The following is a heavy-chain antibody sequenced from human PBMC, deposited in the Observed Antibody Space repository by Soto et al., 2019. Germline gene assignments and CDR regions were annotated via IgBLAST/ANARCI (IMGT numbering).Heavy chain of an antibody. CDR3: MRGPSCLLIGDSFA. D-gene: IGHD3-22*01. J-gene: IGHJ5*02. V-gene: IGHV4-34*01. CDR2: INHSGST. Sequence: PSETLSLTCAVYGGSLSGYFWSWIRQSPGKRLEWIGEINHSGSTAYNPSLKSRVTISLDTSKNQFSLRLNSMTAADTAVYYCMRGPSCLLIGDSFAWGQGTLVTVSS. CDR1: GGSLSGYF.